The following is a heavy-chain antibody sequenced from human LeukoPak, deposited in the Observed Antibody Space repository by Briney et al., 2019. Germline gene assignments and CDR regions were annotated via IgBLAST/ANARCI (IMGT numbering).Heavy chain of an antibody. CDR2: IDTAGGT. V-gene: IGHV3-13*04. Sequence: GGSLRLSCAASGFTFSTYDMHWVRQATGEGLEWVPAIDTAGGTYYPGSVKGRFTISRENTKNSLYLQMNGLRAGDTAVYYCIRESNYYDSSTSPGYFDLWGRGTLVTVSS. J-gene: IGHJ2*01. D-gene: IGHD3-22*01. CDR3: IRESNYYDSSTSPGYFDL. CDR1: GFTFSTYD.